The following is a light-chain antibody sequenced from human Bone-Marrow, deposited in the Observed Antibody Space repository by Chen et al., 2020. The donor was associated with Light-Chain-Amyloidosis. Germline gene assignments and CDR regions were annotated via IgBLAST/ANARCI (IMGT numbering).Light chain of an antibody. CDR2: DVS. CDR3: SSYTSSSVV. V-gene: IGLV2-14*03. J-gene: IGLJ2*01. CDR1: TSDVGVYHY. Sequence: QSALTQPAPVSGPPGKSITLSCTGTTSDVGVYHYVYWYQHNPGKAPKLMIYDVSNRPSGVSNRFSGSKSGNTASLTISGLQAEDEADYYCSSYTSSSVVFGGGTKLTVL.